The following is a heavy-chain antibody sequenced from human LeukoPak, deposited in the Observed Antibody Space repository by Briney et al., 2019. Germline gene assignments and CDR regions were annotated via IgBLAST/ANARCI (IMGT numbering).Heavy chain of an antibody. D-gene: IGHD3-22*01. CDR1: GFTFSSYG. Sequence: GGTLRLSCAASGFTFSSYGMSWVRQAPGKGLEWVSAINTSGGSTYYADSVKGRFTISRDNSKNTLYLQMNSLRAEDTALYYCARGGGDSSGYYGYFDYWGQGTLVTVSS. V-gene: IGHV3-23*01. CDR2: INTSGGST. J-gene: IGHJ4*02. CDR3: ARGGGDSSGYYGYFDY.